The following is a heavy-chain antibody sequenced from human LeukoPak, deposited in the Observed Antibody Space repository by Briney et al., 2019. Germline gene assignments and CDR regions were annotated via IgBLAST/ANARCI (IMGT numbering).Heavy chain of an antibody. CDR3: ARVRGEQHLVNVFYYYGMDV. Sequence: GGSLRLSCAASGFTFDDYAMHWVRQAPGKGLEWVSGISWNSGSIGYADSVKGRFTISRDNAKNSLYLQMNSLRAEDTAVYYCARVRGEQHLVNVFYYYGMDVWGQGTTVTVSS. CDR1: GFTFDDYA. J-gene: IGHJ6*02. D-gene: IGHD6-13*01. V-gene: IGHV3-9*01. CDR2: ISWNSGSI.